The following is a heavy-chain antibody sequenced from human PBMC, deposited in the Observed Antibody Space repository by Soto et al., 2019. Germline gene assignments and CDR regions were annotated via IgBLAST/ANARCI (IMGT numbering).Heavy chain of an antibody. CDR1: GYTFTSYG. D-gene: IGHD3-10*01. CDR3: VKAPNGNYYYGIDG. CDR2: ISAYNGNT. J-gene: IGHJ6*02. Sequence: ASVKVSCKASGYTFTSYGISWVRQAPGQGLEWMGWISAYNGNTNYAQKLQGRVTMTTDTSTSTAYMELRSLRSDDTAVYYCVKAPNGNYYYGIDGRAQRTTVTGSS. V-gene: IGHV1-18*01.